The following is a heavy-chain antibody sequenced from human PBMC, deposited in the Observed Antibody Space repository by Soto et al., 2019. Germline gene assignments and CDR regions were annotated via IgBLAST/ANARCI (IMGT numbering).Heavy chain of an antibody. V-gene: IGHV3-30*03. J-gene: IGHJ4*02. CDR2: ISYDGSNT. CDR1: GFTFSSYG. CDR3: TRGLLTDFFDY. Sequence: GGSLRLSCAASGFTFSSYGMHWVRQAPGKGLEWVAIISYDGSNTYYADSVKGRFTISRDNSKNTLYLQVNSLRNDDTAVYYCTRGLLTDFFDYWGQGALVTVSS.